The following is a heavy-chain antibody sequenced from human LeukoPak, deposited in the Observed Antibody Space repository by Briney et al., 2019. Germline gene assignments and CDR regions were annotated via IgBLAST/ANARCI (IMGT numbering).Heavy chain of an antibody. V-gene: IGHV4-59*01. D-gene: IGHD4-17*01. CDR1: GGSISSYY. CDR2: IYYSGST. J-gene: IGHJ4*02. Sequence: SETLSLTCTVSGGSISSYYWSWIRQPPGKGLEWIGYIYYSGSTNYNPSLKSRVTISVDTSKNQFSLKLSSVTAADTAVYYCVREHDYGDYVSDWGQGTLVTVSS. CDR3: VREHDYGDYVSD.